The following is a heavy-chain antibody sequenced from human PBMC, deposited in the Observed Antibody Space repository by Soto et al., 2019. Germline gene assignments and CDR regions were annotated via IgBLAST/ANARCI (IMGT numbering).Heavy chain of an antibody. D-gene: IGHD3-10*01. Sequence: QVQLVESGGGVVQPGRSLRLSCAASGFTFSSYGMQWVQAPGKGLEWVAVIWYDGTNKYYADSVKGRFTISRDNSKNTLYLQMNSLRAEDTAVYYCAKSITPRPNYFDYWGQGTLVTVSS. CDR3: AKSITPRPNYFDY. CDR1: GFTFSSYG. CDR2: IWYDGTNK. J-gene: IGHJ4*02. V-gene: IGHV3-33*06.